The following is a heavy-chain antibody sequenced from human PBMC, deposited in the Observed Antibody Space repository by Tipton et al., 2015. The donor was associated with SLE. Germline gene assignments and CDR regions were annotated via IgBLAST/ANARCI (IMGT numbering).Heavy chain of an antibody. V-gene: IGHV3-23*01. Sequence: SLRLSCAASGFTFSSYSMNWVRQAPGKGLEWVSAISGSGGSTYYADSVKGRFTISRDNSKNTLYLQMNSLRAEDTAVYYCAKKRKGGLRYFDWFYFDYWGQGTLVTVCS. D-gene: IGHD3-9*01. CDR2: ISGSGGST. CDR1: GFTFSSYS. J-gene: IGHJ4*02. CDR3: AKKRKGGLRYFDWFYFDY.